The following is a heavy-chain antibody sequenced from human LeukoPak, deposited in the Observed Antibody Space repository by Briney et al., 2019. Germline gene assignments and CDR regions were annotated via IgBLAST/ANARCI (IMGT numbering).Heavy chain of an antibody. CDR2: IYYSGST. CDR3: ARVYQSAEYYFDY. CDR1: GGSISSSSYY. Sequence: SETLSLTCTVSGGSISSSSYYWGWIRQPPGKGLEWIGSIYYSGSTYYNPSLKSRVTISVDTSKNPFSLKLTSVTAADTAVYYCARVYQSAEYYFDYWGQGNLVSVSS. V-gene: IGHV4-39*07. D-gene: IGHD2-2*01. J-gene: IGHJ4*02.